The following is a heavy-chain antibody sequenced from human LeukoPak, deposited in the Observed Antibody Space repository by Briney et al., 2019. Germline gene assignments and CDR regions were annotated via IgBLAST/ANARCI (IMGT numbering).Heavy chain of an antibody. V-gene: IGHV3-30*02. CDR3: AKAQEIFGVVIIAPFDY. CDR2: IRYDGSNK. D-gene: IGHD3-3*01. Sequence: PGVSLRLSCAASGFTFSSYGMHWVRQAPCKGLEWVAFIRYDGSNKYYADSVKGRFTISRDNSKNTLYLQMNSLRAEDTAVYYCAKAQEIFGVVIIAPFDYWGQGTLVTVSS. J-gene: IGHJ4*02. CDR1: GFTFSSYG.